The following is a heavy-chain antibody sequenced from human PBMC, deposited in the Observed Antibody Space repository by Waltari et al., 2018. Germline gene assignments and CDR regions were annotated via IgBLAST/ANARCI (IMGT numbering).Heavy chain of an antibody. Sequence: QVQLQQSGPGLVKPSQTLSLTCAISGDSVSVNVAAWNWIRQSPARGLCWQGRAFYWYQWSSESALSVKSRMTIHSDTTKNQVSLQLNSVTTEDTAVYYCARGRDHAFDIWGHGTRGIVSS. CDR2: AFYWYQWSS. CDR3: ARGRDHAFDI. CDR1: GDSVSVNVAA. J-gene: IGHJ3*02. D-gene: IGHD2-21*01. V-gene: IGHV6-1*01.